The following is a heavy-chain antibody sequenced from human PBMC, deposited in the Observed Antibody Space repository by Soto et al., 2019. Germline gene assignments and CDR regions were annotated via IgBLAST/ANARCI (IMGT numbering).Heavy chain of an antibody. J-gene: IGHJ4*02. V-gene: IGHV3-30-3*01. CDR2: ISYDGSNK. CDR3: AREGVATYDY. D-gene: IGHD1-26*01. Sequence: QVQLVESGGGVVQPGRSLRLSCAASGFTFSSYAMHWVRQAPGKGLEWVAVISYDGSNKYYAASVKGRFTISRDNSKNTLYLQMNSLSAEDAAVYYCAREGVATYDYWGQGTLVTVSS. CDR1: GFTFSSYA.